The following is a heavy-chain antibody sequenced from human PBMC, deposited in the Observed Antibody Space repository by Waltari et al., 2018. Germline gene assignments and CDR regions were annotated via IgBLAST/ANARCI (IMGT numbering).Heavy chain of an antibody. D-gene: IGHD1-26*01. J-gene: IGHJ6*03. V-gene: IGHV3-74*01. CDR3: VRALAEEGATTGDPYYYYMDV. CDR1: GFTFSSYW. CDR2: INSDGSST. Sequence: EVQLVESGGGLVQPGGSLRLSCAASGFTFSSYWMHWVRQAPGKGLVWVSRINSDGSSTSYADSVKGRFTISRDNAKNTLYLQMNSLRAEDTAVYYCVRALAEEGATTGDPYYYYMDVWGKGTTVTVSS.